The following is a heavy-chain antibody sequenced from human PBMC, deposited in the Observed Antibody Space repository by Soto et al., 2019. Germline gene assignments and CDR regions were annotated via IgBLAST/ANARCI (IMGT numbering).Heavy chain of an antibody. V-gene: IGHV3-23*01. CDR2: ISGGGANT. CDR1: GFSFSSYA. J-gene: IGHJ3*01. D-gene: IGHD2-2*01. Sequence: EVQLLESGGDWVQSGGSLRLSCAASGFSFSSYAMSWVRQPPGRGLEWVSTISGGGANTQYAESVKGRFTISRDNSRNTIHLQMSFLRADDTALYYCAKERYCSATSCYGGFDVWGQGTVVTVSS. CDR3: AKERYCSATSCYGGFDV.